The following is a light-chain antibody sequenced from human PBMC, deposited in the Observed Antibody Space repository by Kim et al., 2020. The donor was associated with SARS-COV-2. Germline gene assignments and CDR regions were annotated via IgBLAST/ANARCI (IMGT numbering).Light chain of an antibody. CDR3: QTWDSITVV. CDR1: KLGEKY. V-gene: IGLV3-1*01. J-gene: IGLJ2*01. CDR2: QDT. Sequence: SYELTQPPSVSVSPGQTASITCSGDKLGEKYACWYQQKPGQSPDLVIYQDTKRPSGIPERFSGSNSGNTATLTISGTQAMDEADYYCQTWDSITVVFGGGTQLTVL.